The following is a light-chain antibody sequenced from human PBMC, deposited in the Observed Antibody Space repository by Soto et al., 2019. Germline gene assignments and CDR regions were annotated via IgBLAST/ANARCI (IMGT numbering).Light chain of an antibody. Sequence: QSALTQPASVSGSPGQSITISCTGVSGDVGNYNLDSWYQQHPAKAPKLIIYEDDKRPSGVSNRFSGSKSGDTASLTISGLQSEDEAAYYCCSYLGSSTVFGGGTQLTVL. V-gene: IGLV2-23*01. CDR2: EDD. CDR1: SGDVGNYNL. J-gene: IGLJ7*01. CDR3: CSYLGSSTV.